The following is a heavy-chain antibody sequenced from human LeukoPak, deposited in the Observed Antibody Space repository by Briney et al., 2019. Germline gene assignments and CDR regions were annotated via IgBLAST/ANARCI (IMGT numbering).Heavy chain of an antibody. V-gene: IGHV4-4*07. CDR1: GGSISSYY. Sequence: PSETLSLTCTVSGGSISSYYWSWIRQPAGKGLEWIGRIYTSGSTNYNPSLKSRVTMSVDTSKNQFSLKLSSVTAADTAVYYCARASRVTAPRNWFDPWGQGTLVTVSS. CDR2: IYTSGST. J-gene: IGHJ5*02. D-gene: IGHD2-21*02. CDR3: ARASRVTAPRNWFDP.